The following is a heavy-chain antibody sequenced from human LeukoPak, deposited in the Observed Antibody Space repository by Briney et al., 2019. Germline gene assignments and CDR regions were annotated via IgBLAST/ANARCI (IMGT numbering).Heavy chain of an antibody. J-gene: IGHJ5*02. V-gene: IGHV1-18*01. Sequence: ASVKVSCKASGYTFTSYGISWVRQAPGQGLEWMGWISAYNGNTNYAQKLQGRVTMTTDTSTSTAYMELRSLRSDDTAVYYCAREVPIVLGVIVWFYPWGQGTLVTVSS. CDR2: ISAYNGNT. CDR1: GYTFTSYG. CDR3: AREVPIVLGVIVWFYP. D-gene: IGHD3-10*01.